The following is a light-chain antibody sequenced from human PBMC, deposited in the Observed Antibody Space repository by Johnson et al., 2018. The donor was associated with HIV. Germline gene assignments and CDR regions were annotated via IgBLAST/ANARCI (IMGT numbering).Light chain of an antibody. CDR3: GTWDSSLSAGF. CDR2: DNN. V-gene: IGLV1-51*01. J-gene: IGLJ1*01. CDR1: SSNIGNNY. Sequence: QSVLTQPPSVSADPGQKVTISCSGSSSNIGNNYVSWYQQLPGTAPKLLIYDNNKRPSGIPDRFSGSKSGTSATLGITGLQTGDEADYYCGTWDSSLSAGFFGTGTKVTVL.